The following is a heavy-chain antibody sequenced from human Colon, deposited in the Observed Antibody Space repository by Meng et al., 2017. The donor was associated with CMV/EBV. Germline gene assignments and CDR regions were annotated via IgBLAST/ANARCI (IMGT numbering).Heavy chain of an antibody. J-gene: IGHJ1*01. CDR2: ISAYTGDT. V-gene: IGHV1-18*01. Sequence: QLQLVQSRADVKKPWASVKVSCKASSYTFTNYGSSWVRQAPGQVLELMRWISAYTGDTYYAKKFQGRVTMTTDTSTSTAYMELRSLRSDDTAVYYCVRESQSGSYIYLQHWGQGTMVTVSS. D-gene: IGHD1-26*01. CDR3: VRESQSGSYIYLQH. CDR1: SYTFTNYG.